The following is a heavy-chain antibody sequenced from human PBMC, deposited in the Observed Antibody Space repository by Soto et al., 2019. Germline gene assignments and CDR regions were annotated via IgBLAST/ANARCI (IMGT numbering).Heavy chain of an antibody. Sequence: ASVKVSCKASGGTFSSYAISWVRQAPGQGLEWMGGIIPIFGTANYAQKFQGRVTITADESTSTAYMELSSLRSEDTAVYYCAISLSPYYEDSSGHLGLDYWAQGSLVTVS. J-gene: IGHJ4*02. CDR2: IIPIFGTA. CDR1: GGTFSSYA. D-gene: IGHD3-22*01. CDR3: AISLSPYYEDSSGHLGLDY. V-gene: IGHV1-69*13.